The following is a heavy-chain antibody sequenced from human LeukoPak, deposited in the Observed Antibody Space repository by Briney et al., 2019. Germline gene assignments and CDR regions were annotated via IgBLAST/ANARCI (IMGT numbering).Heavy chain of an antibody. CDR1: GFTFSSYG. CDR2: ISYDGSNK. V-gene: IGHV3-30*18. J-gene: IGHJ4*02. CDR3: AKAMGYYGSGSYNIFDY. Sequence: LGGSLRLSCAASGFTFSSYGMHWVRQAPGKGLEWVAVISYDGSNKYYADSVKGRFTISRDNSKNTLYLQMNSLRAEDTAVYYCAKAMGYYGSGSYNIFDYWGQGTLVTVSS. D-gene: IGHD3-10*01.